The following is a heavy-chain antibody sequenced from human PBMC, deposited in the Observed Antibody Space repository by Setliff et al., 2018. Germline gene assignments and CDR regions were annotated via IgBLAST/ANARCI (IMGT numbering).Heavy chain of an antibody. Sequence: ASVKVSCKASGYPFNNYGISWLRQTPGQGLEWMGWIGGHNDDPLFAQKFQDRLTVTADTSTKTTYMELRSLTSDDTAVYFCTRSRAPRVVLAADFDLWGQGTLVTVSS. CDR1: GYPFNNYG. J-gene: IGHJ4*02. D-gene: IGHD3-16*01. V-gene: IGHV1-18*01. CDR3: TRSRAPRVVLAADFDL. CDR2: IGGHNDDP.